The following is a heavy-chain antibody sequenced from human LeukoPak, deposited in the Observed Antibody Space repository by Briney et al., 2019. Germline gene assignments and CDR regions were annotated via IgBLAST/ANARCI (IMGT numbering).Heavy chain of an antibody. V-gene: IGHV3-74*01. CDR1: GFTFSSYW. CDR2: IDTDGSRI. Sequence: QPGGSLRLSCAASGFTFSSYWMHWVRQAPGKGLVWVSRIDTDGSRISHGDSVKGRFTISRDNAKNTLYLQMNSLRVEDTAVYYCAKDLTTVTTGRGNFDYWGQGTLVTVSS. D-gene: IGHD4-17*01. CDR3: AKDLTTVTTGRGNFDY. J-gene: IGHJ4*02.